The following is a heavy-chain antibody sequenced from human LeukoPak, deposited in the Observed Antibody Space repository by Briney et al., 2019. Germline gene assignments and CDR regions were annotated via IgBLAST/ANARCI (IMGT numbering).Heavy chain of an antibody. J-gene: IGHJ4*02. V-gene: IGHV3-66*02. CDR1: GFTVTTNY. CDR2: INSGGIT. Sequence: GGSLRLSCAASGFTVTTNYMSWVRQAPGKGLEWVSVINSGGITYYADSVKGRFTISRDSSKNTLYLQMNSLRVEDTAVYYCARRHSSVSNWGQGTLVTVSS. CDR3: ARRHSSVSN. D-gene: IGHD6-19*01.